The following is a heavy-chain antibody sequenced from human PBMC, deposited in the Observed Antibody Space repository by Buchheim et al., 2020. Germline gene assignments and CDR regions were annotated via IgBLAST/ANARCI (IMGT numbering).Heavy chain of an antibody. Sequence: QVQLVQSGAEVKKPGASVKVSCKASGYTLTSYYMHWVRQAPGQGLEWTGIMNPSDGSSSYAQSFQGRVAMTRDTSSNTVYIDLSSLRSEDTAVYYCARANRNVFDWYFDLWGRGTL. CDR3: ARANRNVFDWYFDL. V-gene: IGHV1-46*03. D-gene: IGHD2/OR15-2a*01. CDR2: MNPSDGSS. J-gene: IGHJ2*01. CDR1: GYTLTSYY.